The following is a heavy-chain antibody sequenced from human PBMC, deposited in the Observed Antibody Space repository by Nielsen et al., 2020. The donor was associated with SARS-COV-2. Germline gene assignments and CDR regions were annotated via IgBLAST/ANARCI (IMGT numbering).Heavy chain of an antibody. V-gene: IGHV3-7*01. CDR1: GFTFSSYW. J-gene: IGHJ4*02. Sequence: GESLKISCAASGFTFSSYWMSWVRQAPGKGLEWVANIKQDGSEKYYADSVKGRFTISRDNSKNTLYLQMNSLRAEDTAVYYCARDTIAAGGDYWGQGTLVTVSS. CDR2: IKQDGSEK. D-gene: IGHD6-13*01. CDR3: ARDTIAAGGDY.